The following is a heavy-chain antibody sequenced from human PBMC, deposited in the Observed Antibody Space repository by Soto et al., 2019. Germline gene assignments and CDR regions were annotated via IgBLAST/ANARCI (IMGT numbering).Heavy chain of an antibody. D-gene: IGHD1-26*01. CDR2: INTEGIAT. J-gene: IGHJ4*02. Sequence: GGSLRLSCAASGFTLSSYGMHWVRQVPGQGLVWVSRINTEGIATNYADSVKGRFTMSIDNARNTMYLQMNSLRAEDTAVYYCVRGYSDYWGQGTLVTVSS. CDR1: GFTLSSYG. V-gene: IGHV3-74*01. CDR3: VRGYSDY.